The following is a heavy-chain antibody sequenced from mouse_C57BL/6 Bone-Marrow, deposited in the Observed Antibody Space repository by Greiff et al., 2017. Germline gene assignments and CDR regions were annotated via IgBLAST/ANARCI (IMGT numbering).Heavy chain of an antibody. CDR2: IDPENGDT. CDR1: GFNIKDDY. CDR3: TTLDDGY. V-gene: IGHV14-4*01. J-gene: IGHJ2*01. Sequence: VQLQQSGAELVRPGASVTLSCTASGFNIKDDYMHWVKPRPEQGLEWIGWIDPENGDTEYASKFQGKATITADTSSNTAYLQLSSLTSEDTAVYYCTTLDDGYWGQGTTLTGSS. D-gene: IGHD2-3*01.